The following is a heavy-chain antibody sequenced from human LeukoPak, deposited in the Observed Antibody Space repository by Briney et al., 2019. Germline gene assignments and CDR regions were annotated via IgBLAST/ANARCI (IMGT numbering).Heavy chain of an antibody. V-gene: IGHV3-23*01. CDR1: EFTFSSYA. J-gene: IGHJ6*02. CDR3: ARGRGVSSYDAMDV. D-gene: IGHD2-15*01. Sequence: PGGSLRLSCAASEFTFSSYAMSWVRQAPGKGLEWVSTISGRGDSTYYADSVKGRFTISRDNSKNTLYLQMGSLRAEDMAVYYCARGRGVSSYDAMDVWGRGTTVTVSS. CDR2: ISGRGDST.